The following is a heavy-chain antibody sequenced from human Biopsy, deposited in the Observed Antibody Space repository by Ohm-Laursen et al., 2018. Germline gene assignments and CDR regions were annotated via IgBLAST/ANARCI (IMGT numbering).Heavy chain of an antibody. CDR2: IYYTGHT. D-gene: IGHD7-27*01. J-gene: IGHJ4*02. V-gene: IGHV4-59*01. Sequence: TLSLTCSVSGGSISSSYWSWIRQSPGKGLEWIGFIYYTGHTNYNPSLKSRATISVDTSKNQFSLKVISVTAADTAVYYCARLTGDPSYWGQGILVTVSS. CDR3: ARLTGDPSY. CDR1: GGSISSSY.